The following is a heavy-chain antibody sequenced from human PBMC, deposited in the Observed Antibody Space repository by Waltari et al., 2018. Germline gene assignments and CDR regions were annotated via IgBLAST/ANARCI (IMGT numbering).Heavy chain of an antibody. D-gene: IGHD3-22*01. CDR3: ARASSDSSGYYYNDY. CDR1: GYTFTGYY. Sequence: QVQLVQSGAEVKKPGASVTVSCKPSGYTFTGYYMHWFRQAPGQGLEWMGWINPNSGGTNYAQKFQGRVTMTRDTSISTAYMELSRLRSDDTAVYYCARASSDSSGYYYNDYWGQGTLVTVSS. J-gene: IGHJ4*02. V-gene: IGHV1-2*02. CDR2: INPNSGGT.